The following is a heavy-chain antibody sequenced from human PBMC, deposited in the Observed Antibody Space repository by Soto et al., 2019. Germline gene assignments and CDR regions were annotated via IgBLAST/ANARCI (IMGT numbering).Heavy chain of an antibody. J-gene: IGHJ4*02. CDR3: AAGRYSYGYYFDY. V-gene: IGHV1-58*01. Sequence: SVKVSCKASGFTFTSSAVQWVRQARGQRLEWIGWIVVGSGNTNYAQKFQERVTITRDMSTSTAYMELSSLRSEDTAVYYCAAGRYSYGYYFDYWGQGTLVTVSS. CDR2: IVVGSGNT. D-gene: IGHD5-18*01. CDR1: GFTFTSSA.